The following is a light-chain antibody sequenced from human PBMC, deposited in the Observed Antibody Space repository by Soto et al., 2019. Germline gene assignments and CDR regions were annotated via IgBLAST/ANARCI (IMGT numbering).Light chain of an antibody. V-gene: IGKV1-5*01. J-gene: IGKJ1*01. CDR3: QHYHSYPLT. CDR1: QSINKW. Sequence: DIQMTQSPSTLSASVGDRVTITCRASQSINKWLAWYQQKAGKAPKLLICEASNLESGVPSRFSGSGSGTEFTLTISSLQPDDTATYYYQHYHSYPLTFGQGTKVEIK. CDR2: EAS.